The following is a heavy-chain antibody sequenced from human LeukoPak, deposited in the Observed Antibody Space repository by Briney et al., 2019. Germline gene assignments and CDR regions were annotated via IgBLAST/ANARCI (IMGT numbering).Heavy chain of an antibody. D-gene: IGHD1-26*01. J-gene: IGHJ4*02. CDR3: AKSLSPVLGARGYFDY. CDR1: GFTFSSYA. CDR2: ISGSGTNT. Sequence: GGSLRLSCAASGFTFSSYAMSWVRQAPGKGLEWVSVISGSGTNTYYADSVKSRFTISRDNSKNTLYLQMNSLRAEDTAVYYCAKSLSPVLGARGYFDYWGQGALVTVSS. V-gene: IGHV3-23*01.